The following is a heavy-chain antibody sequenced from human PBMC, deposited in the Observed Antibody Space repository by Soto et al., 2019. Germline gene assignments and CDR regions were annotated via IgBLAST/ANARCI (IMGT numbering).Heavy chain of an antibody. CDR3: ARDFGMVVTAIPFDY. D-gene: IGHD2-21*02. CDR1: GYTFTSYG. V-gene: IGHV1-18*01. Sequence: VASVKVSCKASGYTFTSYGISWVRQAPGQGLEWMGWISAYNGNINYAQKLQGRVTMTTDTSTSTAYMELRSLRSDDTAVYYCARDFGMVVTAIPFDYWGQGTLVTVSS. J-gene: IGHJ4*02. CDR2: ISAYNGNI.